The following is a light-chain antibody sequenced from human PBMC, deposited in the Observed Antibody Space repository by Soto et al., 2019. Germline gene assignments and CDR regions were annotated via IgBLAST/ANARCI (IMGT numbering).Light chain of an antibody. CDR3: AAWDDSLSGPV. CDR1: SSNIGSYT. V-gene: IGLV1-44*01. J-gene: IGLJ2*01. CDR2: SNN. Sequence: QSVLTQPPSASGTPGQRVTISCSGSSSNIGSYTVNWYQQLPGTAPNVLIYSNNQRPSGVPDRFSGSRSGTSASLAIIGLQSEDEADYYCAAWDDSLSGPVFGGGTKLTVL.